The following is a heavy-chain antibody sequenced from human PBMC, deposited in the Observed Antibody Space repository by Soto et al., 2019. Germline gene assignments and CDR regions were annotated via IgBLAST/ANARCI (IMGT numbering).Heavy chain of an antibody. CDR3: EKGDYSNYVVTSLAY. Sequence: GGSLRLSCVVSGFTFDDYSMHWVRQSPGKGLEWVSGISWNSGYIGYADSVKGRFTISRDNAKNSLYMQMNSLRTEDTALYYCEKGDYSNYVVTSLAYGAQETLVTVSS. V-gene: IGHV3-9*01. CDR1: GFTFDDYS. J-gene: IGHJ4*02. CDR2: ISWNSGYI. D-gene: IGHD4-4*01.